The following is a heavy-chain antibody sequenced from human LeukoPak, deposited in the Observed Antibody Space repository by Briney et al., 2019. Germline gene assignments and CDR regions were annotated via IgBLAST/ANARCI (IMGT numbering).Heavy chain of an antibody. Sequence: PGGSLRLSCAASGFTFSNYAIRWVRQAPGKGLEWISGISGSGDSKYYADSAKGRFTISRDNSKNRLYLKMNSLRAEDTAVYYCARRSGIAVAGAFDYWGQGTLVTVSS. D-gene: IGHD6-19*01. J-gene: IGHJ4*02. CDR2: ISGSGDSK. CDR1: GFTFSNYA. V-gene: IGHV3-23*01. CDR3: ARRSGIAVAGAFDY.